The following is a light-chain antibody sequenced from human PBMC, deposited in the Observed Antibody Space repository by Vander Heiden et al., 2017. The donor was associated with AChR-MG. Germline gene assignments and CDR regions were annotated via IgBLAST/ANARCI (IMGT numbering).Light chain of an antibody. J-gene: IGKJ4*01. CDR3: QQRSNWPLT. CDR1: QSVSSY. Sequence: EVVLTQSPATLSLSPGERATLSCRASQSVSSYLAWYQQKPGQAPRLLIYDASNRATGIPARFSGSGYGTDFTLTISSLEPEDFAIYYCQQRSNWPLTFGGGTNVEIK. CDR2: DAS. V-gene: IGKV3-11*01.